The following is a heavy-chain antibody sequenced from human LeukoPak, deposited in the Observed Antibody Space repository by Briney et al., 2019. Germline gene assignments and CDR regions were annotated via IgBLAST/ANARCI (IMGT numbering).Heavy chain of an antibody. CDR1: GFTFSSYS. Sequence: GGSLRLSCAASGFTFSSYSMNWVRQAPGKGLEWVSSISSSSSYIYYADSVKGRFTISRDNAKNSLYLQMNSLRAEDTAVYYCARGLLWYYGSGSYYGDYWGQGTLVTVSS. CDR3: ARGLLWYYGSGSYYGDY. CDR2: ISSSSSYI. D-gene: IGHD3-10*01. J-gene: IGHJ4*02. V-gene: IGHV3-21*01.